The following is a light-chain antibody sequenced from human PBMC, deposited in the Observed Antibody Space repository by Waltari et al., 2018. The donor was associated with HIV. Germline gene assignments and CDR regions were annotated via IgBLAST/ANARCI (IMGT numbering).Light chain of an antibody. J-gene: IGLJ1*01. CDR1: SSNIGRNY. Sequence: QSVLTQPPSASGTPGQRVTISCSGSSSNIGRNYVYWYQQLPGTAPKLLIYTNNQRPSGVPDRFSGSKSGTSASLAISGLRSEDEGDYYCATWDGSLGAFFVFGVGTKVTVL. CDR2: TNN. CDR3: ATWDGSLGAFFV. V-gene: IGLV1-47*01.